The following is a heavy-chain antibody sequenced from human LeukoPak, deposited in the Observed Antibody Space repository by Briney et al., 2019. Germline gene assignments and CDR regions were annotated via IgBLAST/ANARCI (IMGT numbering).Heavy chain of an antibody. V-gene: IGHV4-34*01. D-gene: IGHD1-1*01. J-gene: IGHJ5*02. CDR2: INHSGST. CDR1: GGSFSGYY. CDR3: ARAPQQLERHWFDP. Sequence: PSETLSLTCAVYGGSFSGYYWSWIREPPGKGLEWIGDINHSGSTNYNPSLKSRVTISVDTSKNQFSLKLSSVTAADTAVYYCARAPQQLERHWFDPWGQGTLVTVSS.